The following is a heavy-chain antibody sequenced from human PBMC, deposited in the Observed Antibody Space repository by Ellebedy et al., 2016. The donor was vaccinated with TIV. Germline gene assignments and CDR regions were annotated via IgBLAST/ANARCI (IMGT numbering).Heavy chain of an antibody. CDR2: IYHSDTT. Sequence: MPSETLSLTCAVPGGSISSGGNSRNWIRQSPGKGLEWIGFIYHSDTTYYNPSLKSRVTISVNRSKNQVSLKLSSVTAADTAVYYCAGGTKDCSGVSCYPSYFDNWGQGTQVTVSS. CDR3: AGGTKDCSGVSCYPSYFDN. V-gene: IGHV4-30-2*06. J-gene: IGHJ4*02. CDR1: GGSISSGGNS. D-gene: IGHD2-15*01.